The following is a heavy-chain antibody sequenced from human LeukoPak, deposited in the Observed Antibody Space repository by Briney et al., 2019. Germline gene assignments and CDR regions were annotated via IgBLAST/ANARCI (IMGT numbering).Heavy chain of an antibody. J-gene: IGHJ4*02. CDR3: ARTVTVTTGYFDY. CDR2: IYPGDSDT. Sequence: GESLKVSCKGSGYSFTSYWIGWVRQMPGKGLEWMGIIYPGDSDTRYSPSFQGQVTISADKSISTAYLQWSSLKASDTAMYYCARTVTVTTGYFDYWGQGTLVTVSS. D-gene: IGHD4-17*01. CDR1: GYSFTSYW. V-gene: IGHV5-51*01.